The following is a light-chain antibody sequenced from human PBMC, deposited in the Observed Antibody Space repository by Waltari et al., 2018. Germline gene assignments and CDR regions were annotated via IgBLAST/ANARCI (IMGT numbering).Light chain of an antibody. CDR3: CSYAGSGIYV. Sequence: QSALTQPASVSGSPGQSITISCPGTSRDVGSYNLVSWFQQYPDKAPKLIIFEVNKRPSGVSNRFSGSKSGNTASLTISGLQAEDEADYYCCSYAGSGIYVFGSGAKVTVL. V-gene: IGLV2-23*02. J-gene: IGLJ1*01. CDR1: SRDVGSYNL. CDR2: EVN.